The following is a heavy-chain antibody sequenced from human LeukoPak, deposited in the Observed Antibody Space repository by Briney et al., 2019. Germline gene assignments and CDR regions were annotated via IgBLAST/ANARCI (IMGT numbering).Heavy chain of an antibody. D-gene: IGHD3-22*01. Sequence: KTSETLSLTCTVSGGSISSSSYYWGWIRQPPGKGLEWIGGIYYSGSTYYNPSLKSRVTISVDTSKNQFSLKLSSVTAADTAVYYCARHIYDSSGAHFDYWGQGTLVTVSS. CDR3: ARHIYDSSGAHFDY. CDR2: IYYSGST. CDR1: GGSISSSSYY. V-gene: IGHV4-39*01. J-gene: IGHJ4*02.